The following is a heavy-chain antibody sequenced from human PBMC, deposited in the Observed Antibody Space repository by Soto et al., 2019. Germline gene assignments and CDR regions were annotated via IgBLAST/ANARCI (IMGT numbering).Heavy chain of an antibody. V-gene: IGHV1-24*01. CDR1: GYTLTELS. D-gene: IGHD6-19*01. Sequence: ASVKVSCKVSGYTLTELSMHWVRQAPGKGLEWMGGFDPEDGETIYAQKFQGRVTMTEDTSTDTAYMELRSLRSDDTAVYYCARDVYSSGDDWFDPWGQGTLVTVSS. J-gene: IGHJ5*02. CDR2: FDPEDGET. CDR3: ARDVYSSGDDWFDP.